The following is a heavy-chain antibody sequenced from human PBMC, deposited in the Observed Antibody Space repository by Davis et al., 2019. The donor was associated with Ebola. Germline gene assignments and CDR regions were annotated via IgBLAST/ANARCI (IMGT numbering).Heavy chain of an antibody. CDR3: ARTSIVGTTTTASDI. J-gene: IGHJ3*02. CDR1: GYTFASHG. D-gene: IGHD1-26*01. Sequence: AASVKVSCKASGYTFASHGITWVRQAPGQGLEWMGWINTYNGNTQYAEKYEGRVTMTRDTSTNTAYLNLRGLRSDDTAVYFCARTSIVGTTTTASDIWGQGTLVTVSS. V-gene: IGHV1-18*01. CDR2: INTYNGNT.